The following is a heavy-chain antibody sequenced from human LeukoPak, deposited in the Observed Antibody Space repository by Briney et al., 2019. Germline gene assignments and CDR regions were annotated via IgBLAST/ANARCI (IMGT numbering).Heavy chain of an antibody. CDR3: ARGGVYSTPGVDY. D-gene: IGHD6-13*01. V-gene: IGHV3-48*03. CDR2: ISSSGSTI. Sequence: GGSLRLSCAASEFTFSSYEMNWVRQAPGKGLEWVSYISSSGSTIYYADSVKGRFTISRDNAKNSLYLQMNSLRAEDTAVYYCARGGVYSTPGVDYWGQGTLVTVSS. J-gene: IGHJ4*02. CDR1: EFTFSSYE.